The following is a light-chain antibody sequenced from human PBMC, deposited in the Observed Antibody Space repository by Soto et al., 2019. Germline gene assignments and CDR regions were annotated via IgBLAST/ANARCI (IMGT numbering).Light chain of an antibody. J-gene: IGKJ4*01. Sequence: EIVLTHSPATLSLSPGERATLSCRASENINTYLAWYQQKPGQVPRILMYDASNRATGIPARFSGSGSGTDFTLTISSLEPEDFAVYYCQQRRNWPITFGGGTKVEIK. CDR3: QQRRNWPIT. CDR2: DAS. CDR1: ENINTY. V-gene: IGKV3-11*01.